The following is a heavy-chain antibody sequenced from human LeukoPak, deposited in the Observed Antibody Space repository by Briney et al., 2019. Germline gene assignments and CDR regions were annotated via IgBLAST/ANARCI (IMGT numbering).Heavy chain of an antibody. CDR2: ISYDGSNK. V-gene: IGHV3-30*18. CDR1: GFTFSSYG. CDR3: AKSPLYYDFWSGNDY. D-gene: IGHD3-3*01. J-gene: IGHJ4*02. Sequence: GGSLRLSCAASGFTFSSYGMHWVRQAPGKGLEWVAVISYDGSNKYYADSVKGRFTISRDNSKNTPYLQMNSLRAEDTAVYYCAKSPLYYDFWSGNDYWGQGTLVTVSS.